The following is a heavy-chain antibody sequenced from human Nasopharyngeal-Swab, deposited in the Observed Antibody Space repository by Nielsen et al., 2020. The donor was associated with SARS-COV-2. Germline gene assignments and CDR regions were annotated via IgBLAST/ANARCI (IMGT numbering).Heavy chain of an antibody. CDR3: ARAPHTIFGVVTTFDY. V-gene: IGHV4-31*03. CDR1: GGSISSGGYY. CDR2: IYYSGST. Sequence: SETLSLTCTVSGGSISSGGYYWSWIRQHPGKGLEWTGYIYYSGSTSYNPSLKSRVTITVDTSKNQFSLKLSSVTAADTAVYYCARAPHTIFGVVTTFDYWGQGTLVTVSS. D-gene: IGHD3-3*01. J-gene: IGHJ4*02.